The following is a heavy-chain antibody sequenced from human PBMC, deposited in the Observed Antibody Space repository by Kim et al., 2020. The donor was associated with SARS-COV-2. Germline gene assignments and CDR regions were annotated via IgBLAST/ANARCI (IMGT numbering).Heavy chain of an antibody. D-gene: IGHD6-6*01. CDR1: GGSISSSSYY. Sequence: SETLSLTCTVSGGSISSSSYYWGWIRQPPGKGLEWIGSIYYSGSTYYNPSLKSRVTISVDTSKNQFSLKLSSVTAADTAVYYCARRQFVPRWGYYFDYWGQGTLVTVSS. CDR2: IYYSGST. V-gene: IGHV4-39*01. CDR3: ARRQFVPRWGYYFDY. J-gene: IGHJ4*02.